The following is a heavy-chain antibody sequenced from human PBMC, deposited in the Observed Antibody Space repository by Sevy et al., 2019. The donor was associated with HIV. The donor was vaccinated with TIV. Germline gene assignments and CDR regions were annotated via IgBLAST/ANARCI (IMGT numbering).Heavy chain of an antibody. Sequence: SETLSLTCTVSGGSITSLYWNWIRQPPGKGLEWIANIYYNGHINYNPSLKSRGTLSLDTSKNKFCLRLSSVTAADTAMYYCAGENAWGRCYSWGQGTLVTVSS. J-gene: IGHJ4*02. D-gene: IGHD1-26*01. CDR1: GGSITSLY. CDR3: AGENAWGRCYS. V-gene: IGHV4-59*08. CDR2: IYYNGHI.